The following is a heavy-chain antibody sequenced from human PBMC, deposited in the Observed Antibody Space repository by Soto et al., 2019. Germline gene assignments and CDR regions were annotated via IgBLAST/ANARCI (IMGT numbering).Heavy chain of an antibody. Sequence: SETLSLTCSVSGGSIRSGGYSWNWIRQHPGKGLEWIGYIYDSGNTHYNPSLKSRVIISVDTSKNQFSLKLRSVTAADTAVYYCARSLINWNYFSDWGQGALVTVSS. J-gene: IGHJ4*02. CDR1: GGSIRSGGYS. V-gene: IGHV4-31*03. D-gene: IGHD1-7*01. CDR2: IYDSGNT. CDR3: ARSLINWNYFSD.